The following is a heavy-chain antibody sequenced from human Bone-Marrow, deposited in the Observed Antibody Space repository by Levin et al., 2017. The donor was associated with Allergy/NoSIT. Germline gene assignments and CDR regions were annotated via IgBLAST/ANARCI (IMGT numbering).Heavy chain of an antibody. CDR1: GFTFSDYA. CDR3: AKGCGDYCYSDFDW. D-gene: IGHD2-21*01. CDR2: FSGGDGST. Sequence: PGESLKISCAASGFTFSDYAMAWVRQAPGKGLEWVSTFSGGDGSTYYADSVKGRFTISRDNSKNTLYLQMNSLRAEDTALYYCAKGCGDYCYSDFDWWGQGTLVTVSS. V-gene: IGHV3-23*01. J-gene: IGHJ4*02.